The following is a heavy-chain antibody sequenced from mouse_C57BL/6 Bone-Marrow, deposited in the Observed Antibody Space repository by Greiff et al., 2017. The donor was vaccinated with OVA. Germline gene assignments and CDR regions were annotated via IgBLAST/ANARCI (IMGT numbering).Heavy chain of an antibody. CDR1: GFTFSSYA. CDR2: ISSGGDYI. CDR3: TRDGNYYFDY. J-gene: IGHJ2*01. Sequence: EVNLVESGEGLVKPGGSLKLSCAASGFTFSSYAMSWVRQTPEKRLEWVAYISSGGDYIYYADTVKVRFTISRDNARNTLYLQMSSLKSEDTAMYYCTRDGNYYFDYWGQGTTLTVSS. V-gene: IGHV5-9-1*02. D-gene: IGHD2-1*01.